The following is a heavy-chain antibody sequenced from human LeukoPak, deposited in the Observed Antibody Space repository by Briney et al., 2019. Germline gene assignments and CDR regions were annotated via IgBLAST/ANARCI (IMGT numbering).Heavy chain of an antibody. Sequence: PSETLSLTCTVSGGSISSSDYYWGWIRQPPGKGLEWIGSIYYSGSTYYNPSLKSRVTISVDTSKNQFSLKLSSVTAADTALYFCARSAWITWFDPWGQGTLVTVSS. V-gene: IGHV4-39*01. CDR3: ARSAWITWFDP. J-gene: IGHJ5*02. D-gene: IGHD5-12*01. CDR2: IYYSGST. CDR1: GGSISSSDYY.